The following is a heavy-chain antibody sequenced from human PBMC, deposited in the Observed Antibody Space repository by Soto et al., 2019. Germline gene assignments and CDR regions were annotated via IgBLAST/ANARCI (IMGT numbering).Heavy chain of an antibody. J-gene: IGHJ4*02. CDR1: GFTFSSYG. CDR3: ARDGDVNTGFGKDY. CDR2: IWHDGGNK. V-gene: IGHV3-33*01. D-gene: IGHD3-16*01. Sequence: XGSLKLSCAASGFTFSSYGMHWVRQAPGKGLEWVAFIWHDGGNKFYAESVKGRFTISRDNSKNTLYLQMTSLSAEDTAMYYCARDGDVNTGFGKDYWGQGTLVTVSS.